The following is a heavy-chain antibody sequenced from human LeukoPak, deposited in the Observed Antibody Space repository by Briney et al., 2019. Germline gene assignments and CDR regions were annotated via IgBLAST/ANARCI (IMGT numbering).Heavy chain of an antibody. J-gene: IGHJ4*02. V-gene: IGHV4-59*01. CDR1: GGSISSYY. CDR3: ARVRAITGFDY. Sequence: SETLSLTCTVSGGSISSYYWSWIRQPPGKGLEWIGYIYYSGSTNYNPSLKSRVTISVDTSKNQFSLKLSSVTAADTAAYYCARVRAITGFDYWGQGTLVTVSS. CDR2: IYYSGST.